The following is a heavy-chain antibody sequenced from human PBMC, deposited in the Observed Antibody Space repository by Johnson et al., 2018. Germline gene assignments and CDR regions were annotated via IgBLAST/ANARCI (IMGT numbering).Heavy chain of an antibody. V-gene: IGHV4-59*01. CDR1: GGSISTYH. CDR3: VKGDGWRMDV. Sequence: QVQLQESGPGLVKPSETLSLTCTVSGGSISTYHWTWIRQTPGKGLEGIGYIQGGGTTNYNPSLKSRVTISVDTSKNQFPLNLISVTAADTALYYCVKGDGWRMDVWGKGTAVTVSS. D-gene: IGHD5-24*01. J-gene: IGHJ6*04. CDR2: IQGGGTT.